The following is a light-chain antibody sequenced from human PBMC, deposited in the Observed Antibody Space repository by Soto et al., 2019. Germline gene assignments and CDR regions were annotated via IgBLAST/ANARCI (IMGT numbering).Light chain of an antibody. CDR3: QPWGTGIHV. Sequence: QPVLTQSPSASASLGASVKLTCTLSSGHSSYAIAWHQQQPEKGPRYLMKLNSDGSHSKGDGIPDRFSGSSSGAERYLTISSLQSEDEADYYCQPWGTGIHVFGTGTKLTVL. CDR1: SGHSSYA. V-gene: IGLV4-69*01. J-gene: IGLJ1*01. CDR2: LNSDGSH.